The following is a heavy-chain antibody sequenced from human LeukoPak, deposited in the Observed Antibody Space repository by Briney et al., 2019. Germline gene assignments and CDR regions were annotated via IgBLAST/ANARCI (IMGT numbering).Heavy chain of an antibody. CDR3: VTDVAGTGY. Sequence: PGGSLRLSCAASGFTFSVYYMSWIRQAPGKGLEWVSYVSSGDSPIYYADSVKGRFTISRDNAKNSLYLQMNSLRAEDTAVYYCVTDVAGTGYWGQGTLVTVSS. D-gene: IGHD6-13*01. CDR2: VSSGDSPI. J-gene: IGHJ4*02. V-gene: IGHV3-11*01. CDR1: GFTFSVYY.